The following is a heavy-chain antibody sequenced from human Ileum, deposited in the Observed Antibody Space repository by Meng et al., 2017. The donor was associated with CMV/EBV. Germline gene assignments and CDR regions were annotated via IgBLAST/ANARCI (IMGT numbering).Heavy chain of an antibody. J-gene: IGHJ5*02. D-gene: IGHD3-22*01. V-gene: IGHV3-23*01. CDR3: AKEYYYDARNWFDP. CDR1: GFTFSGYA. Sequence: SGFTFSGYAMSWVRQAPGKGLEWVSAISGSGGSTYYADSVKGRFTISRDNSKNTLYLQMNSLRAEDTAVYYCAKEYYYDARNWFDPWGQGTLVTVSS. CDR2: ISGSGGST.